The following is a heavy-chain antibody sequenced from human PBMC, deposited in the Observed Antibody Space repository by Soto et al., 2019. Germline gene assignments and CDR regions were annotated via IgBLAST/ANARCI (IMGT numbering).Heavy chain of an antibody. J-gene: IGHJ6*03. CDR2: MNPNSGNT. CDR1: GYTFTSYD. Sequence: ASVKVSCKASGYTFTSYDINWVRQATGQGLEWMGWMNPNSGNTGYAQKFQGRVTMTRNTSISTAYMELSSLRSEDTAVYYCARGAGCGDYVFCLHYYYMDVWGKGTTVTVSS. V-gene: IGHV1-8*01. D-gene: IGHD4-17*01. CDR3: ARGAGCGDYVFCLHYYYMDV.